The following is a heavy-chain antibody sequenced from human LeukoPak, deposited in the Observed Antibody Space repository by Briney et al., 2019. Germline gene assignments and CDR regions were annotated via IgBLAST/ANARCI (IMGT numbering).Heavy chain of an antibody. D-gene: IGHD3-9*01. V-gene: IGHV4-4*02. CDR3: ARELALVINY. CDR1: GDSISSPNW. J-gene: IGHJ4*02. Sequence: PSGTLSLTCVVSGDSISSPNWWSWVRQPPGKGLEWIGEIYHTGSTNYNPSLKSRVTISVDTSKNQFSLKLSSVTAADTAVYYCARELALVINYWGQGTLVTVSS. CDR2: IYHTGST.